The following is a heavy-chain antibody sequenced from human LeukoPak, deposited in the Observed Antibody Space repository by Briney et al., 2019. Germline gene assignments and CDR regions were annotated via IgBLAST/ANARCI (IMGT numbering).Heavy chain of an antibody. CDR1: GFTFTSSA. CDR2: IVVGSGNT. CDR3: AAAVTPNWYFDL. D-gene: IGHD4-11*01. V-gene: IGHV1-58*01. Sequence: ASVKVSCKASGFTFTSSAVQWVRQARGQRLEWIGWIVVGSGNTNYAQKFQERVTITRDMSTSTAYMELSSLRSEDTAVYYCAAAVTPNWYFDLWGRGTLVTVSS. J-gene: IGHJ2*01.